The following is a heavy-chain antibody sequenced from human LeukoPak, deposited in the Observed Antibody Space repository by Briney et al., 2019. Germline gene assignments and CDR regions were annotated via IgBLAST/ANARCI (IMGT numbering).Heavy chain of an antibody. CDR3: ARVTYYYKAFDI. CDR1: GGSISSSSYY. J-gene: IGHJ3*02. CDR2: IYYSGST. V-gene: IGHV4-39*07. Sequence: PETLSLTCTVSGGSISSSSYYWGWIRQPPGKGLEWIGSIYYSGSTYYNPSLKSRVTISVDTSKNQFSLKLSSVTAADTAVYYCARVTYYYKAFDIWGQGTMVTVSS. D-gene: IGHD3-10*01.